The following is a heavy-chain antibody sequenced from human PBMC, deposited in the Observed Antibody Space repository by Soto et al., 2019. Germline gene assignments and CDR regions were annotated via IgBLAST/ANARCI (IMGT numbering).Heavy chain of an antibody. CDR2: IRASGGST. CDR3: AKEPPDYYGDYVVGYFDD. CDR1: GFTFSNYA. V-gene: IGHV3-23*01. Sequence: GESLKISCAASGFTFSNYAMSWVRQTPGKGLEWVSAIRASGGSTYYADSVKGRFTISRDNSKNTLYLQMHSLRAEDTAVYYCAKEPPDYYGDYVVGYFDDWGQGTLVTVSS. D-gene: IGHD4-17*01. J-gene: IGHJ4*02.